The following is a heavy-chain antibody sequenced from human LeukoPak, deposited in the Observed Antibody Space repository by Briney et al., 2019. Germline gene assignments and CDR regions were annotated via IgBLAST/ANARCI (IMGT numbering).Heavy chain of an antibody. CDR3: ASGNRRMGSSDGFDP. CDR2: IIRIFGTA. D-gene: IGHD6-13*01. V-gene: IGHV1-69*05. CDR1: GGTFSSYA. Sequence: SVKVSCKASGGTFSSYAISWVRQAPGQGLEWMGGIIRIFGTANYAQKFQGRVTITTDESTSTAYMELSSLRSEDTAVYYCASGNRRMGSSDGFDPWGQGTLVTVSS. J-gene: IGHJ5*02.